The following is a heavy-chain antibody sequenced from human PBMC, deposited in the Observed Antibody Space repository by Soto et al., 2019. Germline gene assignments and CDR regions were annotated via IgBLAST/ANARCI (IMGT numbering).Heavy chain of an antibody. CDR1: GFTFRSYV. CDR2: TSYDGSNN. D-gene: IGHD3-16*01. CDR3: ARWGTTGGLDV. V-gene: IGHV3-33*05. J-gene: IGHJ4*02. Sequence: QVQLVESGGGVVQPGTSLRLSCVGSGFTFRSYVIHWVRQAPGKGLEWVALTSYDGSNNFYGDSVKGRFTISRHNSRNTVELQMDSLIVEDTALYYCARWGTTGGLDVWGQGPLVSVSS.